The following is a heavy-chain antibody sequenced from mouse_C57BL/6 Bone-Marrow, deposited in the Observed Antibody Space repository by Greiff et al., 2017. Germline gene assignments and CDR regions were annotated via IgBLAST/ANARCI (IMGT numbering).Heavy chain of an antibody. CDR2: INPSTGGT. Sequence: EVQLQQSGPELVKPGASVKISCKASGYSFTGYYMNWVKQSPEKSLEWIGEINPSTGGTTYNQKFKAKATLTVDKSSSTAYMQLKSLTSGDSAVYYCARNRWLTFAYWGQGTLVTVSA. CDR1: GYSFTGYY. J-gene: IGHJ3*01. CDR3: ARNRWLTFAY. D-gene: IGHD2-3*01. V-gene: IGHV1-42*01.